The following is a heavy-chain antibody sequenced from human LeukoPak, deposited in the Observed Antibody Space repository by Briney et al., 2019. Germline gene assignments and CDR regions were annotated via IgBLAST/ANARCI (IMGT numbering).Heavy chain of an antibody. CDR3: AREGPGIAAAGWGSGYYGMDV. J-gene: IGHJ6*02. CDR2: VYQSGTT. V-gene: IGHV4-4*02. Sequence: PSESLSLTCAVSGASIISSNWWTWVRQAPGKGLEWIGEVYQSGTTNYNPSLKSRVTISVDKSKNQFSLTLNSLTAADTAVYYCAREGPGIAAAGWGSGYYGMDVWGQGTTVTVSS. CDR1: GASIISSNW. D-gene: IGHD6-13*01.